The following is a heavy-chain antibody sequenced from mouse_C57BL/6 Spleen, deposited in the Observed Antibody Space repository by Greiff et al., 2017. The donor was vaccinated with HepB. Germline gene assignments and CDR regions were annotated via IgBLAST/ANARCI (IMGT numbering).Heavy chain of an antibody. Sequence: VQLQQSGPELVKPGASVKISCKASGYAFSSSWMNWVKQRPGKGLEWIGRIYPGDGDTNYNGKFKGKATLTADKSSSTAYMQLSSLTSEDSAVYFCASYVSSYNYAMDYWGQGTSVTVSS. J-gene: IGHJ4*01. D-gene: IGHD1-1*01. CDR2: IYPGDGDT. CDR1: GYAFSSSW. V-gene: IGHV1-82*01. CDR3: ASYVSSYNYAMDY.